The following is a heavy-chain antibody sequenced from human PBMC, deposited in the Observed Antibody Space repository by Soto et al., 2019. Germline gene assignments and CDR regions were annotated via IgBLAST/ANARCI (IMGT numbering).Heavy chain of an antibody. D-gene: IGHD5-18*01. Sequence: QVQLVQSGAEVKKPGASVKVSCKASGYTFTSYYMHWVRQAPGQGLEWMGIINPSGGSTSYAQKFQGRVTMTRDTSTSTVYMELSSPRSEDTAVYYCARWASMVTDFDYWGQGTLVTVSS. V-gene: IGHV1-46*01. CDR2: INPSGGST. J-gene: IGHJ4*02. CDR3: ARWASMVTDFDY. CDR1: GYTFTSYY.